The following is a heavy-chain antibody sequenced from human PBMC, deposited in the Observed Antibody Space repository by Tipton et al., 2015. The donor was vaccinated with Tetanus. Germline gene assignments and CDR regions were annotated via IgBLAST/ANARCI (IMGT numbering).Heavy chain of an antibody. D-gene: IGHD6-19*01. CDR3: ASPIKQWLVPLDL. CDR2: IYFEGST. J-gene: IGHJ5*02. CDR1: GGSINDKKYY. V-gene: IGHV4-39*02. Sequence: TLSLTCTVSGGSINDKKYYWGWIRQPPGKGVEWIASIYFEGSTYYSPSLESRVTIAVDTSQNVFSLRLTSVTAADTAIYYCASPIKQWLVPLDLWGQGILVTVSS.